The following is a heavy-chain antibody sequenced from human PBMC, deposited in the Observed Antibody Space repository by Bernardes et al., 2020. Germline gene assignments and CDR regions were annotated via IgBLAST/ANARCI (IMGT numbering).Heavy chain of an antibody. CDR1: GYTFTSYG. J-gene: IGHJ6*02. D-gene: IGHD2-15*01. Sequence: ASVKVSCKASGYTFTSYGISWVRQAPGQGLEWMGWISAYNGNTNYAQKLQGRVTMTTDTSTSTAYMELRSLRSDDTAVYYCARDGYCSGGSCYSDMSPSHYYYYYGMDVWGQGTTVTVSS. CDR3: ARDGYCSGGSCYSDMSPSHYYYYYGMDV. V-gene: IGHV1-18*01. CDR2: ISAYNGNT.